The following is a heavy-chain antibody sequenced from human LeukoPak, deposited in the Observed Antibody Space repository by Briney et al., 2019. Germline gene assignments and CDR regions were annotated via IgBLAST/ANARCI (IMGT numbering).Heavy chain of an antibody. J-gene: IGHJ4*02. CDR2: IIPIFGTA. D-gene: IGHD1-26*01. V-gene: IGHV1-69*06. CDR3: AREVGATSGVFDY. Sequence: SVKVSCKASGGTFSSYAISWVRQAPGQGLEWMGGIIPIFGTANYAQKFQGRVTMTEDTSTDTAYMELSSLRSEDTAVYYCAREVGATSGVFDYWGQGTLVTVSS. CDR1: GGTFSSYA.